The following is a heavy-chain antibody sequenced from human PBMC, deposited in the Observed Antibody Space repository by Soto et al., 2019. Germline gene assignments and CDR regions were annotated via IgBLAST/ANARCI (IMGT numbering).Heavy chain of an antibody. D-gene: IGHD3-22*01. Sequence: ASVKVSCKASGYTFTSYAMHWVRQAPGQRLEWMGWINADNGNTNYSQKLQGRVTMTTDTSTSTAYMELRSLRSDDTAVYYCAREFGYDSSGYYPVTNDYWGQGTPVTVSS. V-gene: IGHV1-3*01. CDR3: AREFGYDSSGYYPVTNDY. CDR1: GYTFTSYA. CDR2: INADNGNT. J-gene: IGHJ4*02.